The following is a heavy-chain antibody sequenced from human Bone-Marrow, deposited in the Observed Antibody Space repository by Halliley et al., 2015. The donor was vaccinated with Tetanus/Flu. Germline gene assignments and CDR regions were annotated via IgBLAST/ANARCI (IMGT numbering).Heavy chain of an antibody. Sequence: VSAIYTDGSTPYAASVKGRFAIAREDSKNTLYLQVSSRGADDTAVYYWARVGYKYGYASFDYWGQGTLVTVSP. J-gene: IGHJ4*02. D-gene: IGHD5-18*01. CDR2: IYTDGST. CDR3: ARVGYKYGYASFDY. V-gene: IGHV3-53*01.